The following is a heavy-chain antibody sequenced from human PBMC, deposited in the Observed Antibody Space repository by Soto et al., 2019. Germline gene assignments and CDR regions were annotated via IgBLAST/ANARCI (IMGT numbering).Heavy chain of an antibody. CDR1: GGSISSYY. CDR2: IYYSGST. CDR3: ARAIRSGDYFDY. D-gene: IGHD6-25*01. Sequence: SETLSLTCTVSGGSISSYYWSWIRQPPGKGLEWIGYIYYSGSTNYNPSLKSRVTISVDTSKNQFSLKLSSVTAADTAVYYCARAIRSGDYFDYWGQGTLVTVSS. V-gene: IGHV4-59*01. J-gene: IGHJ4*02.